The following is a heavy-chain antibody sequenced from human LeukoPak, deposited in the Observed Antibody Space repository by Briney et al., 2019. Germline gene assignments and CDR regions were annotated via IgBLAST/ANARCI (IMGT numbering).Heavy chain of an antibody. Sequence: SETLSLTCAVSGGSISSSNWWGWVRQPPGKGLEWIGEIYHSGSTNYNPSLKSRVTISLDKSKNQFSLNLTSVTAADTANYSCSRASHWNQLHYFDYWGQGTLVTVSS. CDR3: SRASHWNQLHYFDY. D-gene: IGHD1-1*01. CDR2: IYHSGST. CDR1: GGSISSSNW. V-gene: IGHV4-4*02. J-gene: IGHJ4*02.